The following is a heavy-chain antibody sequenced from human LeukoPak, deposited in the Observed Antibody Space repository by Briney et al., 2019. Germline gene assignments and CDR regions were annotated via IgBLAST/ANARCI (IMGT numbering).Heavy chain of an antibody. J-gene: IGHJ4*02. CDR3: ARDRSSGWYYFDY. D-gene: IGHD6-19*01. Sequence: GGSLRLSCAASGFTVSSNYMNWVRQAPGKGLEWVSVIYSGGSTYYEESVKGRFTISRDNSKNTLYLQMNSLRAEDTAVYYCARDRSSGWYYFDYWGQGTLVTVSS. V-gene: IGHV3-66*01. CDR2: IYSGGST. CDR1: GFTVSSNY.